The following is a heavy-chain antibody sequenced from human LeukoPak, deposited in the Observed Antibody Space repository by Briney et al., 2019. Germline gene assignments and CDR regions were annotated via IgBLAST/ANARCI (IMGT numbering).Heavy chain of an antibody. CDR3: AKSPGKAAAGSVDY. D-gene: IGHD6-13*01. CDR1: GFTFSSYA. J-gene: IGHJ4*02. Sequence: PGGSLRLSCAASGFTFSSYAMSWVHQAPGKGLEWVSAISGSGGSTYYADSVKGRFTISRDNSKNTLYLQMNSLRAEDTAVYYCAKSPGKAAAGSVDYWGQGTLVTVPS. V-gene: IGHV3-23*01. CDR2: ISGSGGST.